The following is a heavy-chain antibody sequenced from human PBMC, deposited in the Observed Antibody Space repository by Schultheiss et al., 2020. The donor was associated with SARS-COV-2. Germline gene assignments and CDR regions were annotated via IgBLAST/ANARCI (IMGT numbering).Heavy chain of an antibody. CDR2: IYTSGST. CDR3: ARDPLARHIVVVPAAHAYMDV. Sequence: SETLSLTCTVSGGSISSYYWSWIRQPAGKGLEWIGRIYTSGSTNYNPSLKSRVTISVDTSKNQFSLKLSSVTAADTAVYYCARDPLARHIVVVPAAHAYMDVWGQGTMVTVSS. CDR1: GGSISSYY. D-gene: IGHD2-2*01. V-gene: IGHV4-4*07. J-gene: IGHJ6*03.